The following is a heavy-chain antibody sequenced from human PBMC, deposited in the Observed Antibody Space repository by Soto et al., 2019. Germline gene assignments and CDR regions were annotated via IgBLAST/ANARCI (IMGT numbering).Heavy chain of an antibody. Sequence: DVQLVESGGGLVKPGGSLRLSCVVSGFDFSDFSINWVRQAPGKGLEWVSSISPRSDYIYYADSLKGRFTGSRDNAKKSLFLQMNSLRADDTAVYYCSREKRYNLFGGRFGMDVWGQGTTVSVSS. V-gene: IGHV3-21*01. CDR1: GFDFSDFS. J-gene: IGHJ6*02. CDR3: SREKRYNLFGGRFGMDV. CDR2: ISPRSDYI. D-gene: IGHD1-1*01.